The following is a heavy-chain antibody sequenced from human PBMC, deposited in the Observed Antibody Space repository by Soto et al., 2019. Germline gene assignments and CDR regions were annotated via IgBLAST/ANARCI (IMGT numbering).Heavy chain of an antibody. CDR2: IWYDGSNK. Sequence: GGSLRLSCAASGFTFSSYGMHWVRQAPGKGLEWVAVIWYDGSNKYYADSVKGRFTISRDNSKNTLYLQMNSLRAEETAVYYCARDPGYYYDSSGYYPDDFDIWGQGIMVTVS. D-gene: IGHD3-22*01. V-gene: IGHV3-33*01. CDR1: GFTFSSYG. CDR3: ARDPGYYYDSSGYYPDDFDI. J-gene: IGHJ3*02.